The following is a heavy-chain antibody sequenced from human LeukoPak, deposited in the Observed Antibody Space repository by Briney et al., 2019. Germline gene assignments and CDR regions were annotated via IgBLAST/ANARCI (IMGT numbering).Heavy chain of an antibody. J-gene: IGHJ4*02. CDR1: GFTFSSFG. Sequence: GGSLRLSCAASGFTFSSFGMHWVRQAPGKGLEWVAVIWYDASNKYYADSVKGRFTISRDNSKNTLFLQMNSLRDDDTAVYYCVRVASRAFDYWGQGTLVTVSS. V-gene: IGHV3-33*01. CDR3: VRVASRAFDY. CDR2: IWYDASNK.